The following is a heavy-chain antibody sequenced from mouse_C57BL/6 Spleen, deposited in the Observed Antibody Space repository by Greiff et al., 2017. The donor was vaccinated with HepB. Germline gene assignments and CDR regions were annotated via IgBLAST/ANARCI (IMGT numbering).Heavy chain of an antibody. V-gene: IGHV14-1*01. CDR1: GFNIKDYY. CDR3: TAPCITTVASRGY. Sequence: EVQLQQSGAELVRPGASVKLSCTASGFNIKDYYMHWVKQRPEQGLEWIGRIDPEDGDTEYAPKFQGKATMTADTSSNTAYLQLSSLTSEDTAVYYCTAPCITTVASRGYWGQGTTLTVSS. CDR2: IDPEDGDT. J-gene: IGHJ2*01. D-gene: IGHD1-1*01.